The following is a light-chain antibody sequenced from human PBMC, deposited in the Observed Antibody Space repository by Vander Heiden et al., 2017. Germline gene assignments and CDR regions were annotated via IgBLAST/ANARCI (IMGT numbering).Light chain of an antibody. CDR2: DAS. CDR3: QQEHRYWM. CDR1: QSISSW. Sequence: DIQMTQSPSTLSASVGDRVTITCRASQSISSWLAWYQQKPGKAPKLLIYDASSWESGVPERFSGSGSGTEGTLTISSLQPDDFATDYCQQEHRYWMFGQGTKVEIK. J-gene: IGKJ1*01. V-gene: IGKV1-5*01.